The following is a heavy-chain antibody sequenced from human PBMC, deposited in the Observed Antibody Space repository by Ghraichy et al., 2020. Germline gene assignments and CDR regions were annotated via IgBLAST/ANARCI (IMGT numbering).Heavy chain of an antibody. CDR3: ARDSCSGGSCSPYYYYGMDV. CDR2: ISYDGSNK. CDR1: GFTFSSYA. V-gene: IGHV3-30*04. Sequence: GGSLRLSCAASGFTFSSYAMHWVRQAPGKGLEWVAVISYDGSNKYYADSVKGRFTISRDNSKNTLYLQMNSLRAEDTAVYYCARDSCSGGSCSPYYYYGMDVWGQGTTVTVSS. J-gene: IGHJ6*02. D-gene: IGHD2-15*01.